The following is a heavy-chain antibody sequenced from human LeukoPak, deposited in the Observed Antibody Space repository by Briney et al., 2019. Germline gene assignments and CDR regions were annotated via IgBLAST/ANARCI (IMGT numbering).Heavy chain of an antibody. CDR2: IYYSGST. J-gene: IGHJ4*02. V-gene: IGHV4-39*01. Sequence: PSETLSLTCTVSGVSISSISYYWGWIRQPPGKGLEWIGNIYYSGSTYYNPSLKSRVTISVDTSKNQFYLKVTSVTAADTAVYYCARHNRVVPPDYWGQGTLVTVSS. CDR3: ARHNRVVPPDY. CDR1: GVSISSISYY. D-gene: IGHD2-15*01.